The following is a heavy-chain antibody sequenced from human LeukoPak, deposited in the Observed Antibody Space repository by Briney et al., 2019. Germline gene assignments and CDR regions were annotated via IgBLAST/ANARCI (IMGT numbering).Heavy chain of an antibody. V-gene: IGHV4-34*01. D-gene: IGHD3-22*01. CDR1: GGSFSGYY. CDR2: INHSGST. CDR3: AREGGGSSGFLGDY. J-gene: IGHJ4*02. Sequence: PSETLSLTCAVYGGSFSGYYWSWIRQPPGKGLEWIGEINHSGSTNYNPSLKSRVTISVDTSKNQFSLKLSSVTAADTAVYYCAREGGGSSGFLGDYWGQGTLVTVSS.